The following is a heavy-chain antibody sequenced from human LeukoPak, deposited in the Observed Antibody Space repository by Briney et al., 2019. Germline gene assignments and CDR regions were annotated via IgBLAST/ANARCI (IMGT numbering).Heavy chain of an antibody. CDR2: ISHSGST. D-gene: IGHD4-17*01. CDR1: GGSFSGYY. CDR3: ARDETTVTADAFDI. V-gene: IGHV4-34*01. J-gene: IGHJ3*02. Sequence: PSETLSLTCAVYGGSFSGYYWSWIRQPPGKGLGWIGEISHSGSTNYNPSLKSRVTMSVDTSKNQFSLKLSSVTAADTAVYYCARDETTVTADAFDIWGQGTMVTVSS.